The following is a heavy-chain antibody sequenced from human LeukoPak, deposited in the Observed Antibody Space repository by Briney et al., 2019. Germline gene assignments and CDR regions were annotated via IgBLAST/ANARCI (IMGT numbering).Heavy chain of an antibody. CDR3: ARAIRIFGLIRFDP. J-gene: IGHJ5*02. D-gene: IGHD3-3*01. CDR2: INHSGST. Sequence: SETLSLTCAVYGGSFSGYYWSWIRQPPGKGLEWIGEINHSGSTNYNPSLKSRVTISVDTSKNQFSLKLSSVTAADTAVYYCARAIRIFGLIRFDPWGQGTLVTVSS. CDR1: GGSFSGYY. V-gene: IGHV4-34*01.